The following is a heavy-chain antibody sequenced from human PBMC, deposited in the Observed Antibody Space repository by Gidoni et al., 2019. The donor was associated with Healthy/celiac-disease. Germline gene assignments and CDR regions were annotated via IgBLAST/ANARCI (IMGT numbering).Heavy chain of an antibody. J-gene: IGHJ5*02. V-gene: IGHV4-59*01. CDR1: GGSISSYY. CDR2: IYYSGST. Sequence: QVQLQESGPGLVKPSETLSLTCTVSGGSISSYYWSWIRQPPGKGLEWIGYIYYSGSTNYNPSLKSRVTISVDTSKNQFSLKLSSVTAADTAVYYCARADYGDYGGWFDPWGQGTLVTVSS. D-gene: IGHD4-17*01. CDR3: ARADYGDYGGWFDP.